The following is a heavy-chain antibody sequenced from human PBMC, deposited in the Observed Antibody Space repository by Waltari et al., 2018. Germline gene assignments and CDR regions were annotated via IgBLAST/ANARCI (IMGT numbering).Heavy chain of an antibody. D-gene: IGHD4-17*01. Sequence: QVQLVQSGAEVKKPGASVKVSCKASGYTFSNFYMHWVRQAPGQGLEWMGISNPRGGSTSYAQKFQGRVTMTRDTSTSTVYMELSSLRSEDTAVYYCVRSATTVVSPDYWGQGTLVTVSS. V-gene: IGHV1-46*01. CDR1: GYTFSNFY. CDR2: SNPRGGST. J-gene: IGHJ4*02. CDR3: VRSATTVVSPDY.